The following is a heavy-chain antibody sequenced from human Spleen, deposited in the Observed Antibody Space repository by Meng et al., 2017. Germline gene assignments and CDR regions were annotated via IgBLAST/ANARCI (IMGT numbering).Heavy chain of an antibody. CDR3: ARGPTTMAHDFDY. CDR2: INHSGSP. CDR1: GGSLSDYY. J-gene: IGHJ4*02. V-gene: IGHV4-34*01. D-gene: IGHD4-11*01. Sequence: HVQLQQGGVGLLKPSEPRSLTCVAPGGSLSDYYWSWIRQPPGKGLEWIGEINHSGSPNYNPSLESRATISVDTSQNNLSLKLSSVTAADSAVYYCARGPTTMAHDFDYWGQGTLVTVFS.